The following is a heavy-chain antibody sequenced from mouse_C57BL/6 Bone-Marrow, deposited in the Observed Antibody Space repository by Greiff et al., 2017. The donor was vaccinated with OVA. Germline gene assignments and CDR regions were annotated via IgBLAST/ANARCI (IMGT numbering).Heavy chain of an antibody. V-gene: IGHV5-4*01. D-gene: IGHD2-3*01. Sequence: SGGGLVKPGGSLKLSCAASGFTFSSYAMSWVRQTPEKRLEWVATISDGGSYTYYPDNVKGRFTISRDNAKNNLYLQMSHLKSEDTAMYYCAEGLLLAYWGQGTLVTVSA. CDR3: AEGLLLAY. CDR2: ISDGGSYT. CDR1: GFTFSSYA. J-gene: IGHJ3*01.